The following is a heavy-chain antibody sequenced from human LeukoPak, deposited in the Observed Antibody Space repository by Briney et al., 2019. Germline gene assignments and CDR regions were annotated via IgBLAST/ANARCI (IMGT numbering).Heavy chain of an antibody. CDR3: ARGPHDYGDYADWFDP. Sequence: GASVKVSCKASGYTFTGYYMHWVRQAPGQGLEWMGGINPNSGGTNYAQKFQGRVTMTRDTSISTAYMELSRLRSDDTAVYYCARGPHDYGDYADWFDPWGQGTLVTVSS. V-gene: IGHV1-2*02. D-gene: IGHD4-17*01. J-gene: IGHJ5*02. CDR1: GYTFTGYY. CDR2: INPNSGGT.